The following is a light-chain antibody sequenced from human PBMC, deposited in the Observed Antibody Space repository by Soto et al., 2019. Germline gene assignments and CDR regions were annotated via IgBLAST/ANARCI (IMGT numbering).Light chain of an antibody. Sequence: IVLTQRPLSLSVTPGQPASISCKSSQSLLHSDGKTYFYWYLQKPGQPPHSLIYEVSNRFSGVPDRISGGGSGANFTLKISRVEAEDAAVYYCMQSVQHPITFGQGTRLEIK. J-gene: IGKJ5*01. CDR2: EVS. CDR3: MQSVQHPIT. CDR1: QSLLHSDGKTY. V-gene: IGKV2D-29*01.